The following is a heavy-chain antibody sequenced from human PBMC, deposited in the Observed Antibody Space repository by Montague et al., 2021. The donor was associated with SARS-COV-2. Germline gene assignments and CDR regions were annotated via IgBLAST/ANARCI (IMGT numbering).Heavy chain of an antibody. V-gene: IGHV3-13*01. CDR2: IGPAGDT. CDR3: ARGWGGSPFYYYFYGMDV. CDR1: GFTLSNYD. D-gene: IGHD3-16*01. Sequence: SLRISCAASGFTLSNYDMHWVRQATGKGPEWVSAIGPAGDTYYPGSVKGRFIISREDAKSSLYLQMNDLRAGDTAVYYCARGWGGSPFYYYFYGMDVWGQGTTVTVS. J-gene: IGHJ6*02.